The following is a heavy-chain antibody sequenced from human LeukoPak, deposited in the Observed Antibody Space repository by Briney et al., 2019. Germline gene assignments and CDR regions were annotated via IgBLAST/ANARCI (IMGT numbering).Heavy chain of an antibody. CDR1: GFTFSSYE. CDR2: ISSSGSTI. Sequence: GGSLRLSCAASGFTFSSYEMNWVRQAPGKGLEWVTYISSSGSTIYYADSVKGRFTISRDNAKNSLYLQMNSLRAEDTAVYYCAELAITMIGGVWGKGTTVTISS. CDR3: AELAITMIGGV. J-gene: IGHJ6*04. D-gene: IGHD3-10*02. V-gene: IGHV3-48*03.